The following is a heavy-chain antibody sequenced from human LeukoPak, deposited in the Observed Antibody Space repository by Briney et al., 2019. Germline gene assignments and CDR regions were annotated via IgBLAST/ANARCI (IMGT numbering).Heavy chain of an antibody. V-gene: IGHV3-30*18. CDR2: ISSDGSNA. CDR3: AKDIYYDSSGYRGYFDY. J-gene: IGHJ4*02. D-gene: IGHD3-22*01. CDR1: GFTFSSYG. Sequence: GGSLRLSCAASGFTFSSYGMHWVRQAPGKGLEWVAVISSDGSNAYYVDSVKGRFTVSRDNSKNTLYLQMNSLRAEDTAVYYCAKDIYYDSSGYRGYFDYWGQGTLVTVSS.